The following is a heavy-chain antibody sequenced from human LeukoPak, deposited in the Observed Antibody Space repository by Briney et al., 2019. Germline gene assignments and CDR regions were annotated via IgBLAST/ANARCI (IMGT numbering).Heavy chain of an antibody. CDR1: GYTFTSYG. CDR3: ARGLQENLAWLQAFSAFDI. Sequence: ASVKVSCKASGYTFTSYGISWVRQAPGQGREWMGWISAYNGNTNYAQKLQGRVTMNTDTYTSTAYMELRSLRSDDTAVYYCARGLQENLAWLQAFSAFDIWGQGTMVTVSS. CDR2: ISAYNGNT. D-gene: IGHD5-12*01. V-gene: IGHV1-18*01. J-gene: IGHJ3*02.